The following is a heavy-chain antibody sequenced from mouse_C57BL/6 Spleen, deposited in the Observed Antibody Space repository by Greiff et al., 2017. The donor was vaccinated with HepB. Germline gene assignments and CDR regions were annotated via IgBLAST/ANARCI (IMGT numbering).Heavy chain of an antibody. CDR3: TNYDYWYFDV. Sequence: VKLQESGAELVRPGASVTLSCKASGYTFTDYEMHWVKQTPVHGLEWIGAIDPETGGTAYNQKFKGKAILTADKSSSTAYMELRSLTSEDSAVYYCTNYDYWYFDVWGTGTTVTVSS. V-gene: IGHV1-15*01. J-gene: IGHJ1*03. CDR2: IDPETGGT. CDR1: GYTFTDYE. D-gene: IGHD2-4*01.